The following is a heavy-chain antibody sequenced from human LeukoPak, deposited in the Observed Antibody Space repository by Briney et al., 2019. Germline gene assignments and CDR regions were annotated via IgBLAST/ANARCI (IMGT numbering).Heavy chain of an antibody. Sequence: GASVKVSCKASGYTFTSYGISWVRQAPGQGLEWMGWISAYNGNTNYAQKLQGRVTMTTDTSTSTAYMELRSLRSDDTAAYYCARGGDCSSTSCYLRRNWFDPWGQGTLVTVSS. CDR3: ARGGDCSSTSCYLRRNWFDP. D-gene: IGHD2-2*01. V-gene: IGHV1-18*01. CDR2: ISAYNGNT. J-gene: IGHJ5*02. CDR1: GYTFTSYG.